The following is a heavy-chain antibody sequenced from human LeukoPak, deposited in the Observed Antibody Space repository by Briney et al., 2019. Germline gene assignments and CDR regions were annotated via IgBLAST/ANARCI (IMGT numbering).Heavy chain of an antibody. CDR3: AKDTSIGRYCTNGVCSPFDY. CDR1: GFTFSSYA. Sequence: GGSLRLSCAGSGFTFSSYAMSWVRQAPGKGLEGASAISDTGATTYDADSVKGRFTISRDNSRSTLYLQMNSLRAEDTALYYCAKDTSIGRYCTNGVCSPFDYWGQGTLVTVSS. V-gene: IGHV3-23*01. CDR2: ISDTGATT. J-gene: IGHJ4*02. D-gene: IGHD2-8*01.